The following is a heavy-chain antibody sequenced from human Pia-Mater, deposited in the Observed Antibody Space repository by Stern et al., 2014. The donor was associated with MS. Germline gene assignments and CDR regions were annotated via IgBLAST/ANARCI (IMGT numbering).Heavy chain of an antibody. D-gene: IGHD3-9*01. CDR1: GGTFNVYA. J-gene: IGHJ6*02. CDR2: IIPIFGTA. Sequence: VQLVESGAEVKKPGSSVKVSCKASGGTFNVYAINWLRQAPGQGLEWMGGIIPIFGTANYAQKFQGRFTITADESTRTSSMQLSSLRYDDTAVYYCARDGRHTDNYGLDVWGQGTTVTVSS. V-gene: IGHV1-69*01. CDR3: ARDGRHTDNYGLDV.